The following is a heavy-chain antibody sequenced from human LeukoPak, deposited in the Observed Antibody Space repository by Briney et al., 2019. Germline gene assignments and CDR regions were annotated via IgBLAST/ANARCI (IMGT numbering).Heavy chain of an antibody. Sequence: SETLSLTCSVSGDSIGSGAYYWSWIRQPPGKGLEWIGYIYYSGSTYYNPSLQSRVIISVGTSKNQFSLKLSSVTAADTAVYYCARDLGAVGSGSPFEFGYWGQGTLVIVSS. D-gene: IGHD3-10*01. J-gene: IGHJ4*02. CDR2: IYYSGST. CDR1: GDSIGSGAYY. V-gene: IGHV4-30-4*01. CDR3: ARDLGAVGSGSPFEFGY.